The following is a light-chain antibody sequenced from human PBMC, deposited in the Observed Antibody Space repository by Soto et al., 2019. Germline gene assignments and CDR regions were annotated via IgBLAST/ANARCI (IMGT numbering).Light chain of an antibody. J-gene: IGKJ1*01. CDR1: QSVSSSY. CDR2: GAS. V-gene: IGKV3-20*01. CDR3: QQYGSSPPWT. Sequence: EIVLTQSPGTVSLSPGERATLSCRANQSVSSSYLAWYQQKPGQAPRLLIYGASSRATGIPDRFSGSGSGTDFTLTISRLEPEDFAVYYCQQYGSSPPWTFGQGTKVEIK.